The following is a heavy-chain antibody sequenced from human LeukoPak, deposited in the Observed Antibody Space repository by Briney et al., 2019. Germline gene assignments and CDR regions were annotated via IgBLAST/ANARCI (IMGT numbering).Heavy chain of an antibody. CDR2: INYNGDST. Sequence: GGSLRLSCAASGFSFNTYAMHWVRQAPGKGLEYVSAINYNGDSTYYANSVKGRFIISRDNYKKTLFLQMGSLRAEDTAVYYCARDSGGDTYNDYFDSWGQGTLVTVSS. V-gene: IGHV3-64*01. CDR3: ARDSGGDTYNDYFDS. J-gene: IGHJ4*02. CDR1: GFSFNTYA. D-gene: IGHD5-24*01.